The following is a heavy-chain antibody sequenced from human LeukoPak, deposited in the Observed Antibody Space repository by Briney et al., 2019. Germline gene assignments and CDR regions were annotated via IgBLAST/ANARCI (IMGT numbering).Heavy chain of an antibody. J-gene: IGHJ3*02. D-gene: IGHD6-19*01. CDR3: ARGVGGSSGWFDLNAFDI. Sequence: GASVKVSCKTSGYTFTNYAMNWVRQAPGQGLEWMGWISTNTGNPTYAQDFTGRCVFSLDTSVSTAYLRISSLKAEDTAVYYCARGVGGSSGWFDLNAFDIWGQGTTVTVSS. V-gene: IGHV7-4-1*02. CDR2: ISTNTGNP. CDR1: GYTFTNYA.